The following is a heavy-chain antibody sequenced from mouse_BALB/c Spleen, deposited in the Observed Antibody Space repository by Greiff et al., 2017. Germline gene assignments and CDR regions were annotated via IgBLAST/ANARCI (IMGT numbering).Heavy chain of an antibody. Sequence: VQLQQSGPSLVKPSQTLSLTCSVTGDSITSGYWNWIRKFPGNKLEYMGYISYSGSTYYNPSLKSRISITRDTSKNQYYLQLNSVTTEDTATYYCARWGYGNSAWFAYWGQGTLVTVSA. CDR3: ARWGYGNSAWFAY. J-gene: IGHJ3*01. CDR1: GDSITSGY. CDR2: ISYSGST. D-gene: IGHD2-1*01. V-gene: IGHV3-8*02.